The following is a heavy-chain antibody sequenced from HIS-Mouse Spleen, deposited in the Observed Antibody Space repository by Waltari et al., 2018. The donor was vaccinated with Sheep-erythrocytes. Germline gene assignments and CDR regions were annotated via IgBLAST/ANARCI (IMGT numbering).Heavy chain of an antibody. CDR2: ISYDGINK. CDR1: GFTFSSYG. V-gene: IGHV3-30*18. Sequence: QVQLVESGGGVVQPGRSLRLSCAASGFTFSSYGMHWVRQAPGKGLEWVAVISYDGINKYYADSVKGRFTISRDNSKNTLYLPMNSLRAEDTAVYYCAKDTAMVWGQGTLVTVSS. D-gene: IGHD5-18*01. CDR3: AKDTAMV. J-gene: IGHJ4*02.